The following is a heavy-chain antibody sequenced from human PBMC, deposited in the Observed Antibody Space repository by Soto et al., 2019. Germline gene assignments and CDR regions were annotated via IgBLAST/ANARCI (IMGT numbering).Heavy chain of an antibody. CDR2: VSIGGST. Sequence: DVQLLESGGGLVQPEGSLRLSCAASGFTFSSYAMGWVRQGPGKGLEWVAVVSIGGSTHYADSVRGRFTISRDNSKNTLSLQINSLTAEDTAVYFCAKRRGAGGHVYYWGQGALVTFSS. CDR1: GFTFSSYA. D-gene: IGHD2-15*01. CDR3: AKRRGAGGHVYY. V-gene: IGHV3-23*01. J-gene: IGHJ4*02.